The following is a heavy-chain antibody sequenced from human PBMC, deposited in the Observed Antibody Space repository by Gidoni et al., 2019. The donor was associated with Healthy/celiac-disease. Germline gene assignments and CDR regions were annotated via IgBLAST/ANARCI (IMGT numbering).Heavy chain of an antibody. CDR2: ISSSSSYI. CDR3: ARVGKGGMVANDAFDI. D-gene: IGHD1-26*01. J-gene: IGHJ3*02. CDR1: GFTFSSYS. Sequence: EVQLVESGGGLVKPGGSLRLSCAASGFTFSSYSMNWVRQAPGKGLEWVSSISSSSSYIYYADSVKGRFTISRDNAKNSLYLQMNSLRAEDTAVYYCARVGKGGMVANDAFDIWGQGTMVTVSS. V-gene: IGHV3-21*01.